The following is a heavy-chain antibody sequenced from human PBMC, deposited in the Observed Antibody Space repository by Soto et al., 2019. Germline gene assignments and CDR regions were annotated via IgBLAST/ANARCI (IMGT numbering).Heavy chain of an antibody. CDR2: INPGGGSA. J-gene: IGHJ6*02. Sequence: QVDLVQSGAEVKKPGASVTISCKASGSAITRYYIHWVRQAPGRGLEWMGIINPGGGSASYAQKFQDRVTIDKDTSTGTVYMDLRSLRTEDTAVYYCARDTSGWLLNGLAAWGQGTTVNVSS. D-gene: IGHD6-19*01. V-gene: IGHV1-46*01. CDR1: GSAITRYY. CDR3: ARDTSGWLLNGLAA.